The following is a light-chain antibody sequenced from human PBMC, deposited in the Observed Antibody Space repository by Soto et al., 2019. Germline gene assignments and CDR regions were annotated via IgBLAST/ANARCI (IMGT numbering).Light chain of an antibody. CDR1: QTIDDY. Sequence: DIQMTQSPSSLSASVGDRVTVTCRASQTIDDYLNWYQQKPGKAPKLLIYAASNLQSGVPSRFSGSGSGTDFTLTISSLQPEDFATYYCQQLDSYPRTFGGGTKVDIK. J-gene: IGKJ4*01. CDR2: AAS. CDR3: QQLDSYPRT. V-gene: IGKV1-39*01.